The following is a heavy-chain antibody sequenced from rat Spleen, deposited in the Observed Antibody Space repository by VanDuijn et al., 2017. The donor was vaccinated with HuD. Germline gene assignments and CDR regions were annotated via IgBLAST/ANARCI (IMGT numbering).Heavy chain of an antibody. CDR2: IWSNGGT. V-gene: IGHV2-47*01. J-gene: IGHJ4*01. CDR1: GLSLTSNS. CDR3: ARDPVFDSGDYIMDA. D-gene: IGHD1-1*01. Sequence: QVQLKESGPGLVQPSQTLSLTCPVSGLSLTSNSVSWIRQPPGKGLEWMGVIWSNGGTDYNSAIKSRLSISRDTSKSQVFLKMNSLQTDDTGTYYCARDPVFDSGDYIMDAWGQGASVTVSS.